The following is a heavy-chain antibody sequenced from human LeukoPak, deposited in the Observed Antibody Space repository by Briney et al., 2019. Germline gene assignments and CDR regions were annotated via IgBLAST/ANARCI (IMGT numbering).Heavy chain of an antibody. V-gene: IGHV4-4*07. J-gene: IGHJ5*02. CDR2: IYTSGTI. CDR3: ARDSGTTGEVKFDP. CDR1: GASIRSSY. Sequence: SETLSLTCTVSGASIRSSYWSWIRQPAGTALEWIGRIYTSGTITYNPSLKSRVTMSVDTSKNQFSLKLSSVTAADTAVYYCARDSGTTGEVKFDPWGQGTLVTVSS. D-gene: IGHD3-10*01.